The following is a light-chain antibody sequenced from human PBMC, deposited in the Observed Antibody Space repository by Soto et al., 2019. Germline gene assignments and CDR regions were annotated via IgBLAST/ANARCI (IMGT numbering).Light chain of an antibody. CDR2: ADS. V-gene: IGLV2-14*03. CDR1: SSDIGSYNH. Sequence: QSALTQPASVSGSPGQSITISCSGTSSDIGSYNHVAWYQQFPGKSPKLMIYADSDRPPGVSDRFSGSKSGITASLTISGLQTEDEADYYCISYTDRQSYLFGTGTKLTVL. J-gene: IGLJ1*01. CDR3: ISYTDRQSYL.